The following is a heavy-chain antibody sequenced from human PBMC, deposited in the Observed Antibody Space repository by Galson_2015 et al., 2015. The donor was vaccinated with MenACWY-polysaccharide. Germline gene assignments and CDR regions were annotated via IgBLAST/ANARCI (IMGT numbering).Heavy chain of an antibody. J-gene: IGHJ4*02. V-gene: IGHV1-8*01. CDR2: MNTNSGNT. CDR1: GYTFGSYD. D-gene: IGHD6-19*01. CDR3: ARGRRDTAVAAPAAVLLDY. Sequence: SVKVCCKASGYTFGSYDINWVRQATGQRLEWMGWMNTNSGNTGYAQKFQGRVTMTRNTSISTAYMELSRLTSEDTAVYYCARGRRDTAVAAPAAVLLDYWGQGILVTVSS.